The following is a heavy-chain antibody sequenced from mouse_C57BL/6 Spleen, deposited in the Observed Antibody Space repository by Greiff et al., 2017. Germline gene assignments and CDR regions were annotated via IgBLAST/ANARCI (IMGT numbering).Heavy chain of an antibody. CDR2: ISDGGSYT. J-gene: IGHJ2*01. V-gene: IGHV5-4*01. Sequence: EVQGVESGGGLVKPGGSLKLSCAASGFTFSSYAMSWVRQTPEKRLEWVATISDGGSYTYYPDTVKGRFTISRDNAKNNLYLQMSHLKSEDTAMXYCSRAGYDYDCDYGGQGTTLTGSS. CDR1: GFTFSSYA. D-gene: IGHD2-4*01. CDR3: SRAGYDYDCDY.